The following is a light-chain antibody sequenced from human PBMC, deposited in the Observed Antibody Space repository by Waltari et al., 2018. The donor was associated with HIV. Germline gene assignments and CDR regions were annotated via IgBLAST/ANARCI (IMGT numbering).Light chain of an antibody. CDR2: QDS. J-gene: IGLJ3*02. Sequence: SYELTQTPSVSESPGQPARIPCSGGKLGDKYACWYQQKPGQSPVLVIYQDSKRPSGIPERFYGSNSWNTATLTISGTQAIDEADYYCQAWDSSTAPFGGGTKLTVL. V-gene: IGLV3-1*01. CDR3: QAWDSSTAP. CDR1: KLGDKY.